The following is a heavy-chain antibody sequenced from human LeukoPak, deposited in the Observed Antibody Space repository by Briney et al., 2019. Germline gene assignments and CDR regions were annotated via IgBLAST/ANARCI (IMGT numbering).Heavy chain of an antibody. CDR3: ARIDCSSTSCRRDYYGMDV. J-gene: IGHJ6*02. CDR1: GGSISSGSYY. D-gene: IGHD2-2*01. Sequence: PSETLSLTCTVSGGSISSGSYYWSWIRQPAGKGLEWIGRIYTSGSTNYNPSLKSRVTISVDTSKNQFSLKLSSVTAADTAVYYCARIDCSSTSCRRDYYGMDVWGQGTTVTVSS. V-gene: IGHV4-61*02. CDR2: IYTSGST.